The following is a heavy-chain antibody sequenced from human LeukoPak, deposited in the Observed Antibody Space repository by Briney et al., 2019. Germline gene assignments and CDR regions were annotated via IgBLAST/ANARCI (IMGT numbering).Heavy chain of an antibody. D-gene: IGHD3-22*01. V-gene: IGHV3-21*01. CDR2: ISSSSSYI. J-gene: IGHJ5*02. CDR1: GFTFSSYS. Sequence: PGGSLRLSCAASGFTFSSYSMNWVRQAPGKGLEWVSSISSSSSYIYYADSVKGRFTISRDNAKNSLYLQMNSLRAEDTAVYYCAGGSQYYDSSQDWFDPWGQGTLVTVSS. CDR3: AGGSQYYDSSQDWFDP.